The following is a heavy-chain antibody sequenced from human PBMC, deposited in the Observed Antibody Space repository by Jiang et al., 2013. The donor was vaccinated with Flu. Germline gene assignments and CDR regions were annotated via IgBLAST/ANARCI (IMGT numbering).Heavy chain of an antibody. J-gene: IGHJ4*02. CDR1: GFSFTRFA. CDR2: ISHDARNK. CDR3: LRGPLRDFDWIFDNSPFDY. V-gene: IGHV3-30*04. Sequence: VQLVESGGGVVQPGRSLRLSCAASGFSFTRFAMHWVRQAPGKGLEWVAVISHDARNKNYADSAQGRFTVSRDNSQDILYLQMNSLRAEDTAVYFCLRGPLRDFDWIFDNSPFDYWGQGTLVTVSS. D-gene: IGHD3-9*01.